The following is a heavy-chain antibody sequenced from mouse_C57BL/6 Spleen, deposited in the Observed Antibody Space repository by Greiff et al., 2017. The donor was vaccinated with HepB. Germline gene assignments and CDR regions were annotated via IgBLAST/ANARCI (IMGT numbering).Heavy chain of an antibody. CDR3: ARGGYYGSSYGWYFDV. V-gene: IGHV1-9*01. CDR1: GYTFTGYW. D-gene: IGHD1-1*01. Sequence: VQRVESGAELMKPGASVKLSCKATGYTFTGYWIEWVKQRPGHGLEWIGIILPGCGSTNYNEKFKGKATFTTDTSSNTVYIQLSSLTTEDSAIYYCARGGYYGSSYGWYFDVWGTGTTVTVSS. CDR2: ILPGCGST. J-gene: IGHJ1*03.